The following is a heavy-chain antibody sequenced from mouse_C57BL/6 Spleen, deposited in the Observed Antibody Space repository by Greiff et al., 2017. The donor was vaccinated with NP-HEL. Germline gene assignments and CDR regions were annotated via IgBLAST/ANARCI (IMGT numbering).Heavy chain of an antibody. V-gene: IGHV5-16*01. CDR1: GFTFSDYY. CDR3: ARDGGDWFAY. J-gene: IGHJ3*01. CDR2: INYDGSST. Sequence: EVKVVESEGGLVQPGSSMKLSCTASGFTFSDYYMAWVRQVPEKGLEWVANINYDGSSTYYLDSLKSRFIISRDNAKNILYLQMSSLKSEDTATYYCARDGGDWFAYWGQGTLVTVSA.